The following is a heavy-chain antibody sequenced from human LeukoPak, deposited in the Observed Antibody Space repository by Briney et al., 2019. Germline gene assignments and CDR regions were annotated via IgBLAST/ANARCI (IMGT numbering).Heavy chain of an antibody. D-gene: IGHD3-10*01. CDR2: AYYRSRWYI. J-gene: IGHJ4*02. V-gene: IGHV6-1*01. CDR3: AKGSFRGGFDF. CDR1: GNSVSSNYAE. Sequence: SQTLSLTCAISGNSVSSNYAEWHWIRQSPSRGLEWLGEAYYRSRWYIDYAESVKDRITINPDTSKNQLSLQLNSVTPDDTAVYYCAKGSFRGGFDFWGQGTLVTVPS.